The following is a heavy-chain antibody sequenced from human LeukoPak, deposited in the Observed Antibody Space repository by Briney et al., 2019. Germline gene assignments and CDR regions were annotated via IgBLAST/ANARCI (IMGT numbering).Heavy chain of an antibody. D-gene: IGHD3-10*01. J-gene: IGHJ5*02. V-gene: IGHV4-4*07. CDR3: AREGVITMVRGVISGWFDP. CDR2: VYTTGIT. CDR1: GGSISTYY. Sequence: NASETLSLTCTVSGGSISTYYWSWIRQPAGRGLEWIGRVYTTGITNYNPSLKSRVTISVDTSKNQFSLKLSSVTAADTAVYYCAREGVITMVRGVISGWFDPWGQGTLVTVSS.